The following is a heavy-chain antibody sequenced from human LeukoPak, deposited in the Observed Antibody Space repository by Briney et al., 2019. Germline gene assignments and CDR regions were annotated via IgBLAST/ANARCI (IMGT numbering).Heavy chain of an antibody. CDR2: IYSGGGT. J-gene: IGHJ4*02. D-gene: IGHD3-16*02. CDR1: GFTLSSNY. CDR3: APHGGVIALSHFDY. V-gene: IGHV3-66*01. Sequence: GGSLRLSCAASGFTLSSNYMSWVRQAPGKGLEWVSVIYSGGGTYYADSVKGRFTISRDNSNNRVYLQMKRLSAEDTAVYYCAPHGGVIALSHFDYGGQGTLVTVSS.